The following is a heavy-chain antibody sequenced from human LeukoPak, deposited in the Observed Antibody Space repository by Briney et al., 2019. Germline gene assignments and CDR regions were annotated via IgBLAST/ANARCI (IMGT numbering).Heavy chain of an antibody. V-gene: IGHV1-69*13. CDR3: ARAHAWGYCSSTSCYGWFDP. J-gene: IGHJ5*02. CDR2: IIPIFGTA. CDR1: GGTFSSYA. D-gene: IGHD2-2*01. Sequence: SVKVSCKASGGTFSSYAISWVRQAPGQGLEWMGGIIPIFGTANYAQKFQGRVTITADESTSTAYMELSSLRSEDTAVYYCARAHAWGYCSSTSCYGWFDPWGQGTLVTVSS.